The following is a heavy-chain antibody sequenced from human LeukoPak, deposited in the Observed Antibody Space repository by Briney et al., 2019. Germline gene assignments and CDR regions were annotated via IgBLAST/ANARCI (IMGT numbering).Heavy chain of an antibody. CDR3: ARTRIGWQSFRATLPYYFDD. V-gene: IGHV4-61*01. CDR1: GGSISSCCYY. J-gene: IGHJ4*02. CDR2: IYHTGSS. D-gene: IGHD2-15*01. Sequence: KSSQTLSLTCTVSGGSISSCCYYWSWIRHHPGKGREWTSYIYHTGSSNDSATIKRRVSISLDTSKNQLSLRLTSMTAADAALYYSARTRIGWQSFRATLPYYFDDWGPGTLVTVSS.